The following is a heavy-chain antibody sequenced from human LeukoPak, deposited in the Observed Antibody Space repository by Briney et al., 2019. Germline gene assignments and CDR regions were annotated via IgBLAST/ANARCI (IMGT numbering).Heavy chain of an antibody. V-gene: IGHV3-21*01. Sequence: PGGSLRLSCAASGFTFSSYSMNWVRQAPGKGLEWVSSISSSSYIYYADSVKGRFTISRDNAKNSLYLQMNSLRAEDTAVYYCARDRRVYSKNWFDPWGQGTLVTVSS. CDR3: ARDRRVYSKNWFDP. J-gene: IGHJ5*02. CDR2: ISSSSYI. CDR1: GFTFSSYS. D-gene: IGHD6-13*01.